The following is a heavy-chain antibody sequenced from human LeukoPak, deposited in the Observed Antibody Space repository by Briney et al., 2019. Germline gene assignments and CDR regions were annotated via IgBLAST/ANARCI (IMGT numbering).Heavy chain of an antibody. J-gene: IGHJ6*03. D-gene: IGHD3-10*01. V-gene: IGHV1-18*01. CDR3: ARCGSGSHPADPYYYYMDV. Sequence: ASVTVSCKASGYTFTTYGISCVRQAPGQGLEWMGWISTYNGHTNYAQKFQGRVTMTTDTSTSTAYMELRSLRSDDTAVFYCARCGSGSHPADPYYYYMDVWGKGTTVTISS. CDR2: ISTYNGHT. CDR1: GYTFTTYG.